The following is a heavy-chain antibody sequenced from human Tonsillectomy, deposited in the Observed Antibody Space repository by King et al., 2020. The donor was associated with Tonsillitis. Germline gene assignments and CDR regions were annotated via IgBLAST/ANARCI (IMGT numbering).Heavy chain of an antibody. V-gene: IGHV4-39*01. D-gene: IGHD3-22*01. CDR3: ARLHYYDSSGYSYYFDY. J-gene: IGHJ4*02. Sequence: QLQESGPGLVKPSETLSLTCTVSGGSISSNNYYWAWIRQPPGKVLEWIGSIYHGGSTYYNPSLKSRVIISVDTSKNQFSLKLSSVTAADTAVYYCARLHYYDSSGYSYYFDYWGQGTLVTVSS. CDR1: GGSISSNNYY. CDR2: IYHGGST.